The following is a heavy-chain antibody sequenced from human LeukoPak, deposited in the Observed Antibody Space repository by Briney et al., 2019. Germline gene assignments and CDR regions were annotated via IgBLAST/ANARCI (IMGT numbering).Heavy chain of an antibody. CDR2: ISSSSSTI. Sequence: GGSLRLSCAASGFTFSSYSMNWVRQAPGKGLEWVSYISSSSSTIYYADSVKGRFTISRDNAKNSLYLQMNSLRAEDTAVYYCARRRYSGSSQHFDYWGQGTLVTVSS. J-gene: IGHJ4*02. CDR1: GFTFSSYS. D-gene: IGHD1-26*01. CDR3: ARRRYSGSSQHFDY. V-gene: IGHV3-48*01.